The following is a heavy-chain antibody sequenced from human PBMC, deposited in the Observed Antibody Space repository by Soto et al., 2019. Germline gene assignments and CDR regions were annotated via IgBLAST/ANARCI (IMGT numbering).Heavy chain of an antibody. CDR3: ARDFYPWAFEI. V-gene: IGHV1-2*02. Sequence: ASVKVSCKVIGYSFTSHYMYWVRQAPGQGLEWMGTIYPDGVNIGYARKFKGRVTMTKDTSISTAYMELSSLRSDDTAVYHCARDFYPWAFEIWGQGTMVTVSS. CDR1: GYSFTSHY. CDR2: IYPDGVNI. J-gene: IGHJ3*02. D-gene: IGHD3-3*01.